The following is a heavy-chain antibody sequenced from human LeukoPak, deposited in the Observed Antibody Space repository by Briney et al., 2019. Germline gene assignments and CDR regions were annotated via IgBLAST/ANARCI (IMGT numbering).Heavy chain of an antibody. V-gene: IGHV4-34*01. CDR1: GGSFSGYY. Sequence: SETLSLTCAVYGGSFSGYYWSWIRQPPGKGLEWIGEINHSGSTNYNPSLKSRVTISVDTSKNQFSLKLSSVTAADTAVYYCARGLAIFGLYYNYYGMDVWGQGTTVTVSS. CDR2: INHSGST. J-gene: IGHJ6*02. D-gene: IGHD3/OR15-3a*01. CDR3: ARGLAIFGLYYNYYGMDV.